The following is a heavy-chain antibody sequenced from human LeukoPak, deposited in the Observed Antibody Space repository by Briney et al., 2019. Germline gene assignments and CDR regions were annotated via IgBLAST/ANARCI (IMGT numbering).Heavy chain of an antibody. D-gene: IGHD3-16*01. J-gene: IGHJ6*02. CDR3: ARIARIMWGMDV. CDR1: GYTFTGYY. Sequence: ASVKASCKASGYTFTGYYMHWVRQAPGQGLEWMGWINPNSGGTNYAQKFQGRVTMTRDTSISTAYMELSRLRSDDTAVYYCARIARIMWGMDVWGQGTTVTVSS. CDR2: INPNSGGT. V-gene: IGHV1-2*02.